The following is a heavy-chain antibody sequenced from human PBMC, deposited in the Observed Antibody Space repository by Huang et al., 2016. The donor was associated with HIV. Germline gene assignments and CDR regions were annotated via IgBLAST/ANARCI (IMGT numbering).Heavy chain of an antibody. Sequence: QVQLGESGGGVVQPEKSLRLSCAASGFDFSSYAMNWVRQAPGKGPELVAVISNDGNNMYYSHSVKGRFIISRDNSKNTLYLQMNSLRGEDTAIYYCARGGILGTSWYRPFDYWGQGTLVTVSS. CDR2: ISNDGNNM. D-gene: IGHD6-13*01. CDR1: GFDFSSYA. CDR3: ARGGILGTSWYRPFDY. V-gene: IGHV3-30-3*01. J-gene: IGHJ4*02.